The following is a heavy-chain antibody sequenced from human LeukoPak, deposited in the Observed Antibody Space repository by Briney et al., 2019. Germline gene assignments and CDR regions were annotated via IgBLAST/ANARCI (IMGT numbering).Heavy chain of an antibody. CDR1: GFTFSSYA. D-gene: IGHD3-10*01. Sequence: AGGSLRLSCAASGFTFSSYAMSWVRQAPGKGLEWVLAISGSGGSTYYADSVKGRFTISRDNSKNTLYLQMNSLRAEDTAVYYCAKDLRGSGSYYNLFDYWGQGTLVTVSS. V-gene: IGHV3-23*01. CDR3: AKDLRGSGSYYNLFDY. CDR2: ISGSGGST. J-gene: IGHJ4*02.